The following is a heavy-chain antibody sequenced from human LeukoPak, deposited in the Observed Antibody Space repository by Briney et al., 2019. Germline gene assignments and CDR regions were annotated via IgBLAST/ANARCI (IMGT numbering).Heavy chain of an antibody. V-gene: IGHV4-30-4*01. CDR3: VRGLDSSSYVDS. Sequence: PSQTLSLTCTVSGGSISSGVYYWSWIRQPPGKGLEWIVYIYYSGSAYYSPSLKSRLIMSVDTSKNQFSLKLSSVTAADTAVYYCVRGLDSSSYVDSWGQGTLVTVSS. CDR1: GGSISSGVYY. J-gene: IGHJ4*02. CDR2: IYYSGSA. D-gene: IGHD6-13*01.